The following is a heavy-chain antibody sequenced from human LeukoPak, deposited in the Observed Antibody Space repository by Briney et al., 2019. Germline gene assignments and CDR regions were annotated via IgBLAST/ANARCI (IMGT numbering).Heavy chain of an antibody. D-gene: IGHD3-22*01. CDR2: ISGSGGST. J-gene: IGHJ4*02. Sequence: PGGSLRLSCAASAFTFSNYWMSWVRQAPGKGLEWVSAISGSGGSTYYADSVKGRFTISRDNSKNTLCLQMNSLRAEDTAVYYCAKESYYYDSSGYYPFGYWGQGTLVTVSS. CDR3: AKESYYYDSSGYYPFGY. CDR1: AFTFSNYW. V-gene: IGHV3-23*01.